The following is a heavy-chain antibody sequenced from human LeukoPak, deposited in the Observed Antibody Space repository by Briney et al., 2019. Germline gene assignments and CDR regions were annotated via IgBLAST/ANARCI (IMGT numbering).Heavy chain of an antibody. CDR3: ARRGARTYYYDSSGYGHFDY. V-gene: IGHV4-59*08. J-gene: IGHJ4*02. D-gene: IGHD3-22*01. CDR1: GGSISSYY. Sequence: ASETLSLTCTVSGGSISSYYWSWIRQPPGKGLEWIAYISDIGSINYNPSLKSRVTTSLDTSKNQFSLKLSSVTAADTAVYYCARRGARTYYYDSSGYGHFDYWGQGTLVTVSS. CDR2: ISDIGSI.